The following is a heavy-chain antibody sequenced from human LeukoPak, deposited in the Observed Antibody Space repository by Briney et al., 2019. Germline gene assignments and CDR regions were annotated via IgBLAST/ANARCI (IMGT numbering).Heavy chain of an antibody. CDR1: GVSITSSSYY. V-gene: IGHV4-39*01. CDR3: ARSVAGGKYFFDD. D-gene: IGHD2-8*02. CDR2: IYYSGTT. Sequence: PSETLSLTCTVSGVSITSSSYYWGWIRQPPGKGLEWIGSIYYSGTTYCNPSLRSRVTISVDTSKNHFSLELTSVTAADRAVYYCARSVAGGKYFFDDWGQGTLVTVSS. J-gene: IGHJ4*02.